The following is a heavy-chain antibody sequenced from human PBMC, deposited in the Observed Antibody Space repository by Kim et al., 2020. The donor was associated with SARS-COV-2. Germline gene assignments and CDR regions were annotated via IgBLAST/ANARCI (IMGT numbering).Heavy chain of an antibody. V-gene: IGHV1-2*02. CDR3: AREGDFDY. D-gene: IGHD1-26*01. J-gene: IGHJ4*02. CDR2: PNSGGT. Sequence: PNSGGTNDAQKFQGRVTMTRDTSISTAYMELSRLRSDDTAVYYCAREGDFDYWGQGTLVTVSS.